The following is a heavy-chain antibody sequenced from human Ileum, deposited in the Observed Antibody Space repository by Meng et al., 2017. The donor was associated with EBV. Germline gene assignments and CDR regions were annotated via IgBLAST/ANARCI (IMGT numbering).Heavy chain of an antibody. CDR3: VRGGLGPWY. CDR2: IDTDGSTT. CDR1: GFTFSNSW. Sequence: EVEVVESGGGLVRPVGSLCLSWAASGFTFSNSWMHWLRQAPGKGLVWVSHIDTDGSTTNYAGSVKGRFTISRDNAKNTLSLQMNSLRVEDTAVYYCVRGGLGPWYWGQGTLVTVFS. J-gene: IGHJ4*02. V-gene: IGHV3-74*01. D-gene: IGHD3/OR15-3a*01.